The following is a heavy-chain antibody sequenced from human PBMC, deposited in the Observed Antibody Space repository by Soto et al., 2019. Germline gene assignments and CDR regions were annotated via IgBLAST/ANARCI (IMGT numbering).Heavy chain of an antibody. CDR1: GGSLSGGNYY. CDR3: ARYCSSTSCLNFDS. D-gene: IGHD2-2*01. CDR2: IDYSGNT. J-gene: IGHJ4*02. V-gene: IGHV4-30-4*01. Sequence: SETLSLTCTVSGGSLSGGNYYWSWIRQPPGKGLEWIGYIDYSGNTFYNPSLKSRLTISVDTSKNRFSLKLSSVTAADTAVYYCARYCSSTSCLNFDSWGRGTLVTVSS.